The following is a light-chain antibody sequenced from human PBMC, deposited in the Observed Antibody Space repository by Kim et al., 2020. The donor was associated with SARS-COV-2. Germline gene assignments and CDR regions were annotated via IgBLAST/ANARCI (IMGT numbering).Light chain of an antibody. V-gene: IGKV3-20*01. CDR3: QQNGSYPS. CDR1: QSVGVN. CDR2: GAV. Sequence: IVLTQSPGKLSLSPGERATLSCWASQSVGVNLAWYQQKSGQSPRLLIFGAVGRATGVPDRFIGSGSGTDFTLTISRLEPEDFAVYYWQQNGSYPSVGPGTRREIK. J-gene: IGKJ5*01.